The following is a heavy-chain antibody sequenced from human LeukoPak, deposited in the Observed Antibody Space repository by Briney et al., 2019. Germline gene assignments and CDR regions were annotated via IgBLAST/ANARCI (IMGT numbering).Heavy chain of an antibody. Sequence: GSLLLSCVASGFTFSSYSMNWVRQAPGKGLEWISSISSSSSYIYYADSVKGRFTISRDNAKNSLYLQMNSLRAEDTAVYYCARDMEMATPFDYWGQGTLVTVSS. CDR1: GFTFSSYS. CDR3: ARDMEMATPFDY. V-gene: IGHV3-21*01. D-gene: IGHD5-24*01. CDR2: ISSSSSYI. J-gene: IGHJ4*02.